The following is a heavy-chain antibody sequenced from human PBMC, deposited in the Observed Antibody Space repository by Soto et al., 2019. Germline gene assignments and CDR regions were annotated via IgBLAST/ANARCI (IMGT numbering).Heavy chain of an antibody. D-gene: IGHD3-10*01. CDR1: GFTFTYFA. CDR2: ISYHGSNK. Sequence: QVQLVESGGGVVQPGRSLRLSCAASGFTFTYFAMYWVRQAPGKGLEWVAVISYHGSNKYYADSVKGRFTVSRDNSNNTLFLQMSTLRPEDTAVYYSARDHIADSLAQGSNCTAFDSWGQG. V-gene: IGHV3-30-3*01. J-gene: IGHJ4*02. CDR3: ARDHIADSLAQGSNCTAFDS.